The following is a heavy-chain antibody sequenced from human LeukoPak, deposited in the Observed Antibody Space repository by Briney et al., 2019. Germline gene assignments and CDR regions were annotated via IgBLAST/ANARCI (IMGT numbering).Heavy chain of an antibody. CDR3: ARGGYSGGRRQDYYYYYGMDV. V-gene: IGHV1-69*13. CDR1: GGTFSSYA. CDR2: IIPIFGTA. Sequence: GASVTVSCKASGGTFSSYAISWVRQAPGQGLEWMGGIIPIFGTANYAQKFQGRVTITADESTSTAYMELSSLRSEDTAVYYCARGGYSGGRRQDYYYYYGMDVWGQGTTVTVSS. J-gene: IGHJ6*02. D-gene: IGHD5-12*01.